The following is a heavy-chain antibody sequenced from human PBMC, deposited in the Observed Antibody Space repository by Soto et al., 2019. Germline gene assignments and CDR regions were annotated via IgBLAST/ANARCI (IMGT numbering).Heavy chain of an antibody. J-gene: IGHJ4*02. V-gene: IGHV4-39*02. CDR1: GGSISSSSYY. CDR3: ARDYDSSGYYYSPVAFDY. Sequence: QLQLQESGPGLVKPSETLSLTCTVSGGSISSSSYYWGWIRQPPGKGLEWIGSIYYSGSTYYNPSLKSRVTISVDTSKNQFSLKLSSVPAADTAVYYCARDYDSSGYYYSPVAFDYWGQGTLVTVSS. D-gene: IGHD3-22*01. CDR2: IYYSGST.